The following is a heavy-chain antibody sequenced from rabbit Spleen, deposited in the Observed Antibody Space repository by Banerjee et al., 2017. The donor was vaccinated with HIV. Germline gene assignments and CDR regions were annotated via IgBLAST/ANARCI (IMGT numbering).Heavy chain of an antibody. Sequence: QSLEESGGDLVKPGASLTLTCIASGVSFSGSSYMCWVRQAPGKGLEWIACIETGSSGFTYFANWAKGRFTISKTSSTTVTLQMTSLTAADTATYFCARDLDGVIGWNFGWWGQGTLVTVS. D-gene: IGHD4-1*01. CDR2: IETGSSGFT. V-gene: IGHV1S40*01. J-gene: IGHJ3*01. CDR1: GVSFSGSSY. CDR3: ARDLDGVIGWNFGW.